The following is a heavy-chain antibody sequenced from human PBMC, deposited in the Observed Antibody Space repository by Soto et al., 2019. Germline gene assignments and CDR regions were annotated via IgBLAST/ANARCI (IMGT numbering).Heavy chain of an antibody. Sequence: GASVKVSCKASGYTFTGYYMHWVRQAPGQGLEWMGWINPNSGGTNYAQKFQGWVTMTRDTSISTAYMELSSVTAADTAVYYCARAGEMNSGYGVYWGQGTLVTVSS. J-gene: IGHJ4*02. CDR2: INPNSGGT. D-gene: IGHD3-22*01. V-gene: IGHV1-2*04. CDR1: GYTFTGYY. CDR3: ARAGEMNSGYGVY.